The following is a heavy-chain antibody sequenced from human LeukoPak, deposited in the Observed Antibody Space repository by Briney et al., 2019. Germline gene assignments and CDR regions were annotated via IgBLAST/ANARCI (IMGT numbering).Heavy chain of an antibody. CDR3: ARYSTTGDAFDI. CDR2: IYYSGST. V-gene: IGHV4-39*01. J-gene: IGHJ3*02. D-gene: IGHD4-11*01. CDR1: GGSISSSDYH. Sequence: SETLSLTCTVSGGSISSSDYHWGCIRQPPGKGLEWIGTIYYSGSTYYIPSLKSRVTMSVDTSKNQFSLKLSSVTAADTAVYYCARYSTTGDAFDIWGQGTMVTVSS.